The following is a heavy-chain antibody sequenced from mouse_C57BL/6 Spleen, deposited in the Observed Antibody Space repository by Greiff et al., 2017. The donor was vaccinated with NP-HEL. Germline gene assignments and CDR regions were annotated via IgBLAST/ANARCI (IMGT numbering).Heavy chain of an antibody. CDR3: ARTARIKY. D-gene: IGHD1-2*01. Sequence: EVNLVESGPGLVKPSQSLSLTCTVTGYSITSGYGWNWIRQFPGNKLEWMGYISYSGSTNYNPSLKSRISITRETSKNQFFLQLNSVTTEDTATYYCARTARIKYWGQGTTLTVSA. CDR2: ISYSGST. CDR1: GYSITSGYG. J-gene: IGHJ2*01. V-gene: IGHV3-2*02.